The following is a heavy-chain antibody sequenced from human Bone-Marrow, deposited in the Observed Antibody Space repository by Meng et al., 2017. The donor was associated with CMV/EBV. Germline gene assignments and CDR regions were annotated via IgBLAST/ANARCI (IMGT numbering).Heavy chain of an antibody. V-gene: IGHV4-34*01. D-gene: IGHD3-3*01. Sequence: SQTLSLTWAVYGGSLSGYYWSWIRQPPGKGLEWIGEINHSGSANYNPSLKSRVTISVDTSKNQFSLKVSSVTAADTAVYYCARSLEWLYYYYYGMDVWGQGTTVTVSS. CDR1: GGSLSGYY. CDR3: ARSLEWLYYYYYGMDV. J-gene: IGHJ6*02. CDR2: INHSGSA.